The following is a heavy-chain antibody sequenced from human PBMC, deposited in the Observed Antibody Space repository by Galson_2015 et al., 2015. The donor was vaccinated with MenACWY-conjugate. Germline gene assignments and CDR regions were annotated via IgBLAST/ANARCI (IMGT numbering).Heavy chain of an antibody. CDR3: ARDRGGPVAGERGPANY. Sequence: SLRLSCAASGFTFSDYYMNWVRQAPGKGLEWISYISNTSGFRYYADSLKGRFTISRDDAKNSLYLQMNSLRAEDTAVYYCARDRGGPVAGERGPANYWGQGALVTVSS. CDR2: ISNTSGFR. J-gene: IGHJ4*02. V-gene: IGHV3-11*05. D-gene: IGHD6-19*01. CDR1: GFTFSDYY.